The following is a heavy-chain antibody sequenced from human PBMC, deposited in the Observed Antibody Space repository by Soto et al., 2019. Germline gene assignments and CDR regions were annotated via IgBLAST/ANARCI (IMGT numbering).Heavy chain of an antibody. CDR3: ARREGSYYYGMDV. V-gene: IGHV4-59*08. J-gene: IGHJ6*02. Sequence: QVQLQESGPGLVKPSETLSLTCTVSGGSISTYYWSWIRQPPGKGLEWIGDIYYSGSTNYNPSLTSRVTISVDTSKNQFSLKLSSVTAADTAVYYCARREGSYYYGMDVWGQGTTVTVSS. CDR2: IYYSGST. CDR1: GGSISTYY. D-gene: IGHD3-10*01.